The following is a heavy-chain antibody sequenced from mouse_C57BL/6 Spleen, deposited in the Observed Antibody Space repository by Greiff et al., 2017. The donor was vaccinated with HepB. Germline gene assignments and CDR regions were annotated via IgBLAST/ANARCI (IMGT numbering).Heavy chain of an antibody. Sequence: AQLQESGAELVKPGASVKLSCKASGYTFTEYTIHWVKQRSGQGLEWIGWFYPGSGSIKYNEKFKDKATLTADKSSSTVYMELSRLTSEDSAVYFCARHGPPYYDYQYYFDYWGQGTTLTVSS. CDR2: FYPGSGSI. J-gene: IGHJ2*01. D-gene: IGHD2-4*01. V-gene: IGHV1-62-2*01. CDR1: GYTFTEYT. CDR3: ARHGPPYYDYQYYFDY.